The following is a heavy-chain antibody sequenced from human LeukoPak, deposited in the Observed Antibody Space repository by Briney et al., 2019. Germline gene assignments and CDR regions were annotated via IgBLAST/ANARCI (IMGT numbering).Heavy chain of an antibody. CDR1: GYTFTSYD. CDR3: ARGPGQLHYYMHV. V-gene: IGHV1-8*01. CDR2: MNPNRGNT. D-gene: IGHD6-6*01. J-gene: IGHJ6*03. Sequence: ASVTVSCKASGYTFTSYDINWVRQATGQGLEGMGWMNPNRGNTVYAQKFQARVTLTSNPSISTAYMELSSLRSEDPAVYYCARGPGQLHYYMHVWGKGTTVTVSS.